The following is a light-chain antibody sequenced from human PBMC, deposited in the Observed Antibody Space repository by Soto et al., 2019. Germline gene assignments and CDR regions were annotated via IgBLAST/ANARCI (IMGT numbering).Light chain of an antibody. J-gene: IGKJ4*01. V-gene: IGKV3-20*01. CDR1: QSVSSSY. CDR2: GAS. CDR3: QQYGSSPLT. Sequence: ESVLTHSPCTLSFXXGERATRSCMASQSVSSSYLAWYQQKPGQAPRLLIYGASSRATGIPDRFSGSGSGTDFTLTISRLEPEDFAVYYCQQYGSSPLTFGGGTKVDIK.